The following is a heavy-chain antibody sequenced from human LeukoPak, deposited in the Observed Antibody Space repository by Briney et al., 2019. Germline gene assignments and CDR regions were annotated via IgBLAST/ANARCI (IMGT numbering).Heavy chain of an antibody. CDR2: ISDSGRTI. J-gene: IGHJ4*02. CDR3: ARFWSGYRYFFDY. CDR1: GFIFRHYE. Sequence: GGSLRLPRAASGFIFRHYEMNWVRQAPGKGLEGVLDISDSGRTINYADSVKGRFTISRDNAKDTLYLQMNSLRAEDTAVYYCARFWSGYRYFFDYWGQGTLVTVSS. D-gene: IGHD3-3*01. V-gene: IGHV3-48*03.